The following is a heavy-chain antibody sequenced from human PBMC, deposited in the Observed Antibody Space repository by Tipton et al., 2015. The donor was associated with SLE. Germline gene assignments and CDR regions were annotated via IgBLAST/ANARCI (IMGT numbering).Heavy chain of an antibody. D-gene: IGHD3-9*01. V-gene: IGHV4-4*02. CDR3: ARRNYDVLTGYYDAFDI. CDR2: VYHSGST. J-gene: IGHJ3*02. CDR1: GGTFSSYG. Sequence: SCKASGGTFSSYGIGWVRQSPGKGLEWIGEVYHSGSTNYNPSLKSRVTISVDKSKNHFSMHLTSVTATDTAVYYCARRNYDVLTGYYDAFDIWGQGTRVTVSS.